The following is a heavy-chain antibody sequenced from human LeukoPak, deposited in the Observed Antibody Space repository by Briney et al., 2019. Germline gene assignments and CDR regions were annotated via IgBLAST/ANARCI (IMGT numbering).Heavy chain of an antibody. J-gene: IGHJ4*02. Sequence: GGSLRLSCAASGFTVSSNYMSWVRQAPGKGLECVANIKQDGIEKYYLDSVKGRFTISRDNAKNSLYLQMNSLRAEDTAVYYCASSPRYDFWSGYTPFDYWGQGTLVTVSS. D-gene: IGHD3-3*01. CDR2: IKQDGIEK. V-gene: IGHV3-7*01. CDR1: GFTVSSNY. CDR3: ASSPRYDFWSGYTPFDY.